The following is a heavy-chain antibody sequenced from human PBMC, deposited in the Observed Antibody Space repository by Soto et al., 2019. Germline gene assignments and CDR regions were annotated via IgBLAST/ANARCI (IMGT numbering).Heavy chain of an antibody. CDR2: IDNSGST. CDR1: GGSISNYF. CDR3: ARGGQDFWSGPFDY. V-gene: IGHV4-4*07. D-gene: IGHD3-3*01. Sequence: PSETLSLTSTVSGGSISNYFCNWIRQRAGKGLEWIGRIDNSGSTNYNPSLKSRITMSADTSRNQFSLKLNSVTAADTAVYYCARGGQDFWSGPFDYWGQGALVTVSS. J-gene: IGHJ4*02.